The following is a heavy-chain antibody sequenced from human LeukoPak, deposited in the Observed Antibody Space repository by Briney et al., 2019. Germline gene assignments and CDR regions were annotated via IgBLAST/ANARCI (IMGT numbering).Heavy chain of an antibody. Sequence: SETLSLTCTVSGGSISGYYWSWIRQPPGKGLEWIGEINHSGSTNYNPSLKSRVTISVDTSKNQFSLKLSSVTAADTAVYYCARGIAAAGNWGQGTLVTVSS. D-gene: IGHD6-13*01. J-gene: IGHJ4*02. CDR3: ARGIAAAGN. CDR2: INHSGST. CDR1: GGSISGYY. V-gene: IGHV4-34*01.